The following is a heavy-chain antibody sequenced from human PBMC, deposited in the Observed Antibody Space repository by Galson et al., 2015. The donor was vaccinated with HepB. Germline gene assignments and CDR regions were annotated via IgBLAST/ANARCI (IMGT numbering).Heavy chain of an antibody. CDR2: IYYNGGT. V-gene: IGHV4-59*01. CDR3: ARGNYYGSLGPDY. D-gene: IGHD3-10*01. J-gene: IGHJ4*02. CDR1: GGSISSYY. Sequence: LSLTCTVSGGSISSYYWSWVRQPPGKGLEWIGYIYYNGGTNYNPSLKSRVTISVDTSKNQFSLKLSSVTAADTAVYYCARGNYYGSLGPDYWGQGTLVTVSS.